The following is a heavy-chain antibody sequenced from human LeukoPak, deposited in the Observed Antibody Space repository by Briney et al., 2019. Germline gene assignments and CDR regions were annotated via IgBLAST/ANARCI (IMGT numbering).Heavy chain of an antibody. V-gene: IGHV1-2*04. CDR3: ARVQQDCQTSLGVLRCAFDI. Sequence: ASVKVSCKASGYTFTGYYIHWVRQAPGQGLEWMGFINPNTGGTNYAQKFQGCVTMTRDTSINTAYMELSRLRSDDTAVYYCARVQQDCQTSLGVLRCAFDIWGQGTMVTVSS. CDR2: INPNTGGT. CDR1: GYTFTGYY. J-gene: IGHJ3*02. D-gene: IGHD3-16*01.